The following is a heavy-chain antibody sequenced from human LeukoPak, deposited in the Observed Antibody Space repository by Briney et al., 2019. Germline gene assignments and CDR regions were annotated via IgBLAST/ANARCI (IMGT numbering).Heavy chain of an antibody. CDR3: AREYNSGPKQTDAFDI. Sequence: GGSLRLSCAASGFTFSRFGMNWVRQAPGKGLEWISYISSSSAIYYADSVKGRFTISRDNAKDTLYLQMNSLRTEDTAVYYCAREYNSGPKQTDAFDIWAKGQWSPSLQ. CDR2: ISSSSAI. V-gene: IGHV3-48*04. D-gene: IGHD3-22*01. J-gene: IGHJ3*02. CDR1: GFTFSRFG.